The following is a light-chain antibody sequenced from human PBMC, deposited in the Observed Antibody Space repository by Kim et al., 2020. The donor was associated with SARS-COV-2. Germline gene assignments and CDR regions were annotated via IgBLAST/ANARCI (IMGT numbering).Light chain of an antibody. V-gene: IGLV1-44*01. CDR1: SSNIGSNT. J-gene: IGLJ1*01. Sequence: QSVLTQPPSASETPGQRVTMSCSGSSSNIGSNTVSWYQQLTGAAPRLLIYSNNQRPSGVSDRCSGSKSGTSASLAISGLQSEDEADYYCAAWDGSLNGYVFGTGTKFTVL. CDR3: AAWDGSLNGYV. CDR2: SNN.